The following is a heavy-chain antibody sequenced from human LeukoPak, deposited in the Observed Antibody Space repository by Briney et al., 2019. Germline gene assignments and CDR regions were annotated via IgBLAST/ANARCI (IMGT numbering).Heavy chain of an antibody. Sequence: GGSLRLSCAASGFTFSSYGMHWVRQAPGKGLEWVAVISYDGSNKYYADSVKGRFTISRDNSKNTLYLQMNSLRAEDTAVYYCARDIASSSWYQYFQHWGQGTLVTVSS. D-gene: IGHD6-13*01. V-gene: IGHV3-30*12. CDR1: GFTFSSYG. CDR2: ISYDGSNK. CDR3: ARDIASSSWYQYFQH. J-gene: IGHJ1*01.